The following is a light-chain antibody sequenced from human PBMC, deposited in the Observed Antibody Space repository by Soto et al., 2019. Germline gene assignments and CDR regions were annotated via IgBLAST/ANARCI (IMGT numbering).Light chain of an antibody. J-gene: IGKJ4*01. Sequence: EIVLTQSPGTLSLSPGERATLSCRASQSVSSSHLAWYQQRPGQAPRLLIYCASSRATGIPDRFSGSGSGTDFTLTISRLEAEDFAVYFCQQYGSSPRLTFGGGTKVEIK. CDR2: CAS. CDR1: QSVSSSH. CDR3: QQYGSSPRLT. V-gene: IGKV3-20*01.